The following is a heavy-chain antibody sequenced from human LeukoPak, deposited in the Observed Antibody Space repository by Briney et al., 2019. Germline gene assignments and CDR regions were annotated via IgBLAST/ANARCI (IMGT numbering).Heavy chain of an antibody. CDR3: ARTSHESVLYWSDP. V-gene: IGHV1-18*01. D-gene: IGHD3-16*01. CDR2: ISGYNGNT. CDR1: GYTFTTYG. J-gene: IGHJ5*02. Sequence: ASVTVSCEASGYTFTTYGIGWVRQAPGQGLEWMGCISGYNGNTNYAQKFQGRVTMTTDTSTSTAYMELRSLRSDDTAVYYCARTSHESVLYWSDPWGQGTLVNVSS.